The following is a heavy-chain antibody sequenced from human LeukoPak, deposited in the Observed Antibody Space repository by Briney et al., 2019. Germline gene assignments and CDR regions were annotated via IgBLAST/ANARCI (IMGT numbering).Heavy chain of an antibody. J-gene: IGHJ3*01. CDR3: ACSHHEWHDAFDL. D-gene: IGHD3-3*01. Sequence: SETLSLTCTVSGVSISSYYWSWIRQPPGKGLEWIGYIYYSGSTNYNPSLKSRVTISVDTSKNQFSLKLSSVTAADTAVYYCACSHHEWHDAFDLWGQGTMVTVSS. CDR2: IYYSGST. CDR1: GVSISSYY. V-gene: IGHV4-59*01.